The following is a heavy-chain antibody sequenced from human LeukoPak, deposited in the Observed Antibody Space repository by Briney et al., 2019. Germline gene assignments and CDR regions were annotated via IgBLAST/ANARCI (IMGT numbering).Heavy chain of an antibody. CDR2: IYWSGST. CDR3: LNTYHKGSGSYWGYIDN. J-gene: IGHJ4*02. CDR1: GASISSSSYY. V-gene: IGHV4-39*01. Sequence: HSATLSLTCTVSGASISSSSYYWGWIRQPPGKGLEWIGSIYWSGSTYYNPSLKSRVTISVDTSKNQFSLKLSSVIAADTAVYYCLNTYHKGSGSYWGYIDNWGQGTLVTVSS. D-gene: IGHD3-10*01.